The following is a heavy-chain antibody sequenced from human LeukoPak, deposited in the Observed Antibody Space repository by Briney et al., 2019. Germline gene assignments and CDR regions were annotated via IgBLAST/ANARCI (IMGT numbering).Heavy chain of an antibody. Sequence: PGGSLRLSCAASGFTFSSYEMNWVRQAPGKGLEWVSYISSSGSTIYYADSVKGRFTISRDNAKNSLYLQMNSLRAEDTAVYYCARYCRSTSCYSYYYGMDVWGQGTTVTVSS. V-gene: IGHV3-48*03. D-gene: IGHD2-2*01. CDR3: ARYCRSTSCYSYYYGMDV. J-gene: IGHJ6*02. CDR2: ISSSGSTI. CDR1: GFTFSSYE.